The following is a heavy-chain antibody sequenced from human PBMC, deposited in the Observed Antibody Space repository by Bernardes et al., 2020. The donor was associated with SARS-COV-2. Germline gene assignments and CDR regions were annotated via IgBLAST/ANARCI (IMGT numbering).Heavy chain of an antibody. CDR2: IKQDGSEK. J-gene: IGHJ6*02. D-gene: IGHD3-3*01. V-gene: IGHV3-7*01. CDR3: ARETQFLEWLFPVYYYYGMDV. CDR1: GFTFSSYW. Sequence: SLRLSCAASGFTFSSYWMSWVRQAPGKGLEWVANIKQDGSEKYYVDSVKGRFTISRDNAKNSLYLQMNSLRAEDTAVYYCARETQFLEWLFPVYYYYGMDVWGQGTTVTVSS.